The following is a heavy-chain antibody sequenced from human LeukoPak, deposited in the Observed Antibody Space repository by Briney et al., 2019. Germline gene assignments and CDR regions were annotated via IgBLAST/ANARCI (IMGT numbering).Heavy chain of an antibody. CDR2: IYTSGST. Sequence: PSETLSLTCTVSGGSFSIYYWSWIRQPAGKGLEWIGRIYTSGSTNYNPSLKSRVTMSVDTSKNQFSLKLSSVTAADTAVYYCARAKGYSGYDFFDYWGQGTLVTVSS. D-gene: IGHD5-12*01. V-gene: IGHV4-4*07. CDR1: GGSFSIYY. CDR3: ARAKGYSGYDFFDY. J-gene: IGHJ4*02.